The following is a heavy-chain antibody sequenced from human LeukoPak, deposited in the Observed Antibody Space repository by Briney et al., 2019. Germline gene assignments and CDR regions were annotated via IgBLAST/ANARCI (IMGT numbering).Heavy chain of an antibody. CDR1: GFTFNRYW. D-gene: IGHD6-19*01. CDR3: AKDRSSGWYSFQH. J-gene: IGHJ1*01. V-gene: IGHV3-74*01. CDR2: INSDGSST. Sequence: PGGSLRLSCAASGFTFNRYWMHWVRQVPGKGLVWVSCINSDGSSTTYADSVKGRFTISRDNARNTLYLQMNSLRAEDTAVYYCAKDRSSGWYSFQHWGQGTLVSVSS.